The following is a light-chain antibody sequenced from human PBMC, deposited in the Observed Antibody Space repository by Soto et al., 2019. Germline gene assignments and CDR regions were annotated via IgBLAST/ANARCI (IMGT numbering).Light chain of an antibody. CDR2: DAS. V-gene: IGKV3-15*01. Sequence: ELVMRHSPATLSVSPGERATFSCRASQSVSSNLAWYQQKPGQAPRLLIYDASTRATGIPARFSGSGSGTEFTLTISSLEPEDFGTYYCQQSYKMPSFGQGTRLEIK. CDR3: QQSYKMPS. CDR1: QSVSSN. J-gene: IGKJ5*01.